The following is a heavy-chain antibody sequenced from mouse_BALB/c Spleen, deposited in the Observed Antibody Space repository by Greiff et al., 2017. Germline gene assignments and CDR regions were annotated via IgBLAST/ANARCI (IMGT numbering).Heavy chain of an antibody. CDR1: GFTFSDYY. D-gene: IGHD2-4*01. J-gene: IGHJ1*01. CDR3: ASLSTMITTYFDV. Sequence: DVMLVESGGGLVKPGGSLKLSCAASGFTFSDYYMYWVSQTPEKRLEWVATISDGGSYTYYPDSVKGRFTISRDNAKNNLYLQMSSLKSEDTAMYYCASLSTMITTYFDVWGAGTTVTVSS. V-gene: IGHV5-4*02. CDR2: ISDGGSYT.